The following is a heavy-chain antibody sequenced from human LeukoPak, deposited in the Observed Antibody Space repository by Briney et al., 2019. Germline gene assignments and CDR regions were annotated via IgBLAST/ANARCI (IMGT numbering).Heavy chain of an antibody. D-gene: IGHD1-26*01. V-gene: IGHV1-2*02. CDR3: AKDGPSPIVGASSDN. Sequence: ASVKVSCKASGYNFKGYYMNWVRQAPGQGLEWMGWINPNSGVTKYAERFQGRVTMTKETSINTVYMEMSGLGFDDTAVYYCAKDGPSPIVGASSDNWGQGTLVTVSS. J-gene: IGHJ4*02. CDR1: GYNFKGYY. CDR2: INPNSGVT.